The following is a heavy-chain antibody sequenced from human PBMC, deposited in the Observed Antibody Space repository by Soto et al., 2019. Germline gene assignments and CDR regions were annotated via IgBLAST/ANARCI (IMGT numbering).Heavy chain of an antibody. CDR2: VNNDGSGT. J-gene: IGHJ4*02. D-gene: IGHD3-3*02. Sequence: PGWSLRLSCAASGFTFRGHWMHLVRQAPGKGLVWVSHVNNDGSGTTYADSVKGRFTISRDNAENTIYLQMNSLRVEDTAVYYCTRDSHLSLDCWGQGALVTVSS. V-gene: IGHV3-74*01. CDR3: TRDSHLSLDC. CDR1: GFTFRGHW.